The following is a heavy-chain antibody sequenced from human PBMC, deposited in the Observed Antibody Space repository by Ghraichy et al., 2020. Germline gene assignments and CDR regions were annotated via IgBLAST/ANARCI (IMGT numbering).Heavy chain of an antibody. CDR1: GFTFSSYG. Sequence: ETLSLTCAASGFTFSSYGMNWVRQAPGKGLEWVSSISSSSTYIFYADSLKGRFTISRDNAKDSLYLQMNNLRAEDTAVYYCARAAGEMATTRYFDYWGQGTLVTVSS. D-gene: IGHD5-24*01. V-gene: IGHV3-21*01. J-gene: IGHJ4*02. CDR3: ARAAGEMATTRYFDY. CDR2: ISSSSTYI.